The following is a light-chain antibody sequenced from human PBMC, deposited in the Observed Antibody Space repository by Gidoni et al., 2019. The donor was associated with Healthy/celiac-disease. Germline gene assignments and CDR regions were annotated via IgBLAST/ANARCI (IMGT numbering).Light chain of an antibody. Sequence: VFTQSPCTLSLSPGERATLSCRASQSVSSSYLSWYQKKPGQATRLLIYGASRRATGIPDRFSGSGSGTDFTLTISRLEHEDVAVYYRQQYGSSPWTFGQGTKVEIK. V-gene: IGKV3-20*01. CDR2: GAS. CDR3: QQYGSSPWT. J-gene: IGKJ1*01. CDR1: QSVSSSY.